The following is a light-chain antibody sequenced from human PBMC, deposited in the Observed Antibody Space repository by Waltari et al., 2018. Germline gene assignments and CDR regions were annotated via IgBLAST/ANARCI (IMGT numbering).Light chain of an antibody. J-gene: IGLJ1*01. CDR2: DVT. CDR1: SSDVGPHNY. V-gene: IGLV2-14*01. Sequence: QSALTQPASVSGSPGQSITIPCTGTSSDVGPHNYVPWYQQHPGKAPKLMIYDVTKRPSGVSNRFSGSKSGNTASLTISGLQAEDEADYYCSSYTSSSTYVFGTGTKVTVL. CDR3: SSYTSSSTYV.